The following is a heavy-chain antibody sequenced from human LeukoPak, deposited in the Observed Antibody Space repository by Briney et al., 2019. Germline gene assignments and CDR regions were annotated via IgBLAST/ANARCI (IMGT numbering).Heavy chain of an antibody. CDR2: IYYSGST. V-gene: IGHV4-59*01. J-gene: IGHJ3*02. CDR1: GRSISSSY. Sequence: SETLSLTCTVSGRSISSSYWSWIRQPPGKGLEWIGYIYYSGSTNYNPSLQSRVTISVDTSKNQFSLKLSSVTAADTAVYYCARGQLRYFDWSSYDAFDIWGQGTMVTVSS. D-gene: IGHD3-9*01. CDR3: ARGQLRYFDWSSYDAFDI.